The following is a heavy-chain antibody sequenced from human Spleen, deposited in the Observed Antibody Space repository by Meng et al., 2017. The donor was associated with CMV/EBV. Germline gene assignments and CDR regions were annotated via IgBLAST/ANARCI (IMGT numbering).Heavy chain of an antibody. D-gene: IGHD2-15*01. CDR2: INPNNGGT. CDR1: GYNFTGYY. J-gene: IGHJ6*02. CDR3: ARVKRYCTGGSCSSTGYYGMDV. Sequence: ASVKVSCKASGYNFTGYYMHWVRQAPGQGLEWMGWINPNNGGTNYAQKFQGRVTMTGDTSITTAYMELSRLRSDDMALYYCARVKRYCTGGSCSSTGYYGMDVWGRGTTVTVSS. V-gene: IGHV1-2*02.